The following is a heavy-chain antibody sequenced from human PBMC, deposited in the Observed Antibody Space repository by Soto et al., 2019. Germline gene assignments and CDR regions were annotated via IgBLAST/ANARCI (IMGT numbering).Heavy chain of an antibody. CDR1: GGSISSGGYY. J-gene: IGHJ4*02. CDR2: IYYSGST. Sequence: SETLSLTVTVSGGSISSGGYYWSWIRQHPGKGLEWIGYIYYSGSTYYSPSLKSRVTISVDTSKNQFSLKLSSVTAADTAVYYCARVVRATYFDYWGQGTLVTVSS. CDR3: ARVVRATYFDY. D-gene: IGHD1-26*01. V-gene: IGHV4-31*03.